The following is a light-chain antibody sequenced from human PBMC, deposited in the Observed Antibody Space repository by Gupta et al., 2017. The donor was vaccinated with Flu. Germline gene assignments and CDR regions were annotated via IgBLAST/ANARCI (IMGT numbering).Light chain of an antibody. CDR1: QSISNY. CDR2: SAS. V-gene: IGKV1-39*01. CDR3: QQSYSTPRT. Sequence: DIQMTQSPSSLSASVGDRVTITCRASQSISNYLNWYQQKPGKAPKFLSYSASSLQGGVPSRFSGSGAGTDFTLSISNLQPEDFATYYCQQSYSTPRTFGRGTKVEIK. J-gene: IGKJ1*01.